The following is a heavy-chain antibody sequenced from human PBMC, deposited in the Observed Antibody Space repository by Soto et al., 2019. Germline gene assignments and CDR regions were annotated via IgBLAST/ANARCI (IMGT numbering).Heavy chain of an antibody. D-gene: IGHD3-9*01. V-gene: IGHV3-74*01. J-gene: IGHJ4*02. Sequence: HPGGSLRLSCAASGFTFSSYWMHWGRQAPGKGLVWVSRINSDGTSTGYADSVKGRFTISRDNAKNTLYLQMNSLRAEDTAVYYCARGDTILMSSFVDYWGQGTLVTVSS. CDR2: INSDGTST. CDR1: GFTFSSYW. CDR3: ARGDTILMSSFVDY.